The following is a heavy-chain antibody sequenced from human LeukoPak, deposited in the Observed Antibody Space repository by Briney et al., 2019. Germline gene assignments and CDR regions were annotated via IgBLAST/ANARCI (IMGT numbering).Heavy chain of an antibody. Sequence: ASVKVSCKASGYTLTSYGISWVRQAPGQGLEWMGWISAYNGNTNYAQKLQGRVTMTTDTSTSTAYMELRSLRSDDTAVYYCARGPPEYSSSWYLHHYYYGMDVWGQGTTVTVSS. V-gene: IGHV1-18*01. J-gene: IGHJ6*02. CDR1: GYTLTSYG. CDR3: ARGPPEYSSSWYLHHYYYGMDV. D-gene: IGHD6-13*01. CDR2: ISAYNGNT.